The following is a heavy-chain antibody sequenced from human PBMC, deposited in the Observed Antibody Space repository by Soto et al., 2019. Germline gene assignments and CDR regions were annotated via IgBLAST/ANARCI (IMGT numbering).Heavy chain of an antibody. CDR3: GSDTGMAYYGVDV. CDR2: IRSKAKSYAT. CDR1: GFTFSGSA. V-gene: IGHV3-73*01. J-gene: IGHJ6*02. Sequence: EVQLVESGGGLVQPGGSLKLSCAASGFTFSGSAMHWVRQAPGKGLEWVGRIRSKAKSYATAYAASVNGSFTISRDDSKNTAYLQMNSLKTEDTAVYYCGSDTGMAYYGVDVWGQGTTVTVSS. D-gene: IGHD5-18*01.